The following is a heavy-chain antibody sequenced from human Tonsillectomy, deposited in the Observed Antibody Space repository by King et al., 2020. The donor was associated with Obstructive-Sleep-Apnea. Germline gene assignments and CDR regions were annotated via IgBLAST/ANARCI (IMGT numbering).Heavy chain of an antibody. D-gene: IGHD3-22*01. J-gene: IGHJ4*02. Sequence: VQLQESGPGLVKPSETLSLTCTFSGGSISSYYWSWIRQPPGKGLEWIGYIFYSGATNYNPPLKSRVTISVDTSKNQFSLKLSSVTAADTAVYYCARDRLGLPIDYWGQGTLVTVSS. CDR3: ARDRLGLPIDY. CDR2: IFYSGAT. V-gene: IGHV4-59*01. CDR1: GGSISSYY.